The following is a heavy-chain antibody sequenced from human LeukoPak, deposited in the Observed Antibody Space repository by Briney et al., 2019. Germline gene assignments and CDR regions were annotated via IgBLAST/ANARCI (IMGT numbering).Heavy chain of an antibody. D-gene: IGHD3-3*01. CDR2: IYTSGST. CDR1: GGSISSGSYY. Sequence: SDTLSLTCTVSGGSISSGSYYWRWIRQRAGKGLEWIGRIYTSGSTNYNPSLKSRVTISVDTSKNQFSLKLSSVTAADTAVYYCARVRRHYDFWSGHDYWGQGTLVTVSS. CDR3: ARVRRHYDFWSGHDY. J-gene: IGHJ4*02. V-gene: IGHV4-61*02.